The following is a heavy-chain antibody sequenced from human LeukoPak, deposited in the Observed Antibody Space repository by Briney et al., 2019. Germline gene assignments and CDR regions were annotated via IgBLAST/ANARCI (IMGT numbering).Heavy chain of an antibody. D-gene: IGHD3-9*01. CDR3: ARRDYDILTGYYRVFDY. CDR2: INPNSGGT. V-gene: IGHV1-2*02. J-gene: IGHJ4*02. Sequence: GASVKVSCTASGYTFTGYYMHWVRQAPGQGLEWMGWINPNSGGTNYAQKFQGRVTMTRDTSISTAYMELSRLRSDDTAVYYCARRDYDILTGYYRVFDYWGQGTLVTVSS. CDR1: GYTFTGYY.